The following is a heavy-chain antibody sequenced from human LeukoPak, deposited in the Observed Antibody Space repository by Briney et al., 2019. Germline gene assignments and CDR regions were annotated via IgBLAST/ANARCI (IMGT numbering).Heavy chain of an antibody. V-gene: IGHV4-59*01. CDR1: GGSISSYY. CDR2: IYYSGST. D-gene: IGHD5-24*01. CDR3: ARGRDGYNYRFFDY. Sequence: KPSETLSLTCTVSGGSISSYYWSWIRQPPGKGLECIGYIYYSGSTYYNPSLKSRVTISVDTSTNQFSLKLRSVTAADTAVYYCARGRDGYNYRFFDYWGQGTLVTVSS. J-gene: IGHJ4*02.